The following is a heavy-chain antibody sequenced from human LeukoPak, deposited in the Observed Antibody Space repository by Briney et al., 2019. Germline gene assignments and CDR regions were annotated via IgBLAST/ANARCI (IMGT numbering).Heavy chain of an antibody. J-gene: IGHJ5*02. CDR1: GFTFSSYL. V-gene: IGHV3-7*03. CDR3: AKGPYSGFS. CDR2: IKQDGSEK. Sequence: GGSLRLSCAASGFTFSSYLMSWVRQAPGKGLEWVANIKQDGSEKYYVDSVKGRFTISRDNSKNTLYLQMNSLRAEDTAAYYCAKGPYSGFSWGQGTLVTVSS. D-gene: IGHD1-26*01.